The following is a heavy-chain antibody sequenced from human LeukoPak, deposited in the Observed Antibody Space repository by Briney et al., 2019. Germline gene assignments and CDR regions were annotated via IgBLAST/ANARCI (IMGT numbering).Heavy chain of an antibody. CDR3: ARDLLWFGEPNLYYYGMDV. CDR2: IYTSGST. V-gene: IGHV4-4*07. D-gene: IGHD3-10*01. J-gene: IGHJ6*02. Sequence: SETLSLTCTVSGGSISSYYWSWIRQPAGKGLEWIGRIYTSGSTNYNPSLKSRVTMSVDTSKNQFSLKLSSVTAADTAVYYCARDLLWFGEPNLYYYGMDVWGQGTTVTVSS. CDR1: GGSISSYY.